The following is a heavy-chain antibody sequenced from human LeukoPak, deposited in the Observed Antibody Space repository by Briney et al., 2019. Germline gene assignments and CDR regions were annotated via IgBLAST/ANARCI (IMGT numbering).Heavy chain of an antibody. CDR1: AFTFSNYA. J-gene: IGHJ4*02. V-gene: IGHV3-23*01. D-gene: IGHD2-2*01. Sequence: GGSLRLSSAASAFTFSNYALSWVRQAPGKGLEWVSAISGSGGSTYYADSVKGRFTISRDNSKNTLYLQMNSLRAEDTAVYYCAKGRPPIRYCSSTSCHAPFDYWGQGTLVTVSS. CDR3: AKGRPPIRYCSSTSCHAPFDY. CDR2: ISGSGGST.